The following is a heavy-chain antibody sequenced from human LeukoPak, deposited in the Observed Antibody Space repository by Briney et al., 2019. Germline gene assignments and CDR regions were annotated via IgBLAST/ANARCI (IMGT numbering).Heavy chain of an antibody. CDR1: GYSFTGYY. CDR3: ARDLEALAAIDY. CDR2: INPNSGGT. J-gene: IGHJ4*02. Sequence: ASVKVSCKASGYSFTGYYIHWVRQAPGQGLERMGRINPNSGGTNYAQKFQVRLTMTRDTSISTAYMELSRLTSDDTAVYFCARDLEALAAIDYWGQGTLVTVSS. D-gene: IGHD2-15*01. V-gene: IGHV1-2*06.